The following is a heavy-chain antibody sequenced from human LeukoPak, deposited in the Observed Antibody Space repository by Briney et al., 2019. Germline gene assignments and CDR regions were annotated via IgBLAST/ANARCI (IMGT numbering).Heavy chain of an antibody. CDR2: ISAYNGNT. V-gene: IGHV1-18*01. CDR3: ARVIAAYYGSGSPRFDP. Sequence: ASVKVSCKASGYTFTSYGISWVRQAPGQGFEWMGWISAYNGNTNYAQKLQGRVTMTTDTSTSTAYMELRSLRSDDTAVYYCARVIAAYYGSGSPRFDPWGQGTLVTVSS. J-gene: IGHJ5*02. D-gene: IGHD3-10*01. CDR1: GYTFTSYG.